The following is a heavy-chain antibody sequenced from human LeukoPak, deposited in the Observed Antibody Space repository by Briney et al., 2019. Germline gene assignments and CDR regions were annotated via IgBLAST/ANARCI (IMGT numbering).Heavy chain of an antibody. CDR3: AGGYSSSLDAFDI. Sequence: PSGTLSLTCAVYGGSFSGYYWSWIRQPPGKGLEWIREINHSGSTNYNPSLKSRVTISVDRSKNQFSLKLSSVTAADTAVYYCAGGYSSSLDAFDIWGQGTMVTVSS. CDR1: GGSFSGYY. V-gene: IGHV4-34*01. J-gene: IGHJ3*02. D-gene: IGHD6-13*01. CDR2: INHSGST.